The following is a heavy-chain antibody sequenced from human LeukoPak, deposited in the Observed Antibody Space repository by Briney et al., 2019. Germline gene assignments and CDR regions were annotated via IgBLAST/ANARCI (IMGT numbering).Heavy chain of an antibody. V-gene: IGHV1-8*03. CDR2: MNPNSDNA. D-gene: IGHD3-3*01. Sequence: ASVKVPCKTSGYTFTSFDINWVRQATGQGLEWMGWMNPNSDNAVYAQHFQGRVTITRNTSISTTYMELSSLRSEDTAVYYCARGDTIFGVVPLDYWGQGTLVTVSS. CDR1: GYTFTSFD. CDR3: ARGDTIFGVVPLDY. J-gene: IGHJ4*02.